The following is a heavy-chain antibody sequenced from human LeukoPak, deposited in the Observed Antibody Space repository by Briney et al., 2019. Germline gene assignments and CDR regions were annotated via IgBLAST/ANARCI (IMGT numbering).Heavy chain of an antibody. CDR2: INHSGST. CDR1: GGSFSGYY. Sequence: ASETLSLTCAVYGGSFSGYYWSWIRQPPGKGLEWIGEINHSGSTNYNPSLKSRVTISVDTSKNQFSLKLSSVTAADTAVYYCARGTSPLMIVVVPGWFDPWGQGTLVTVSS. J-gene: IGHJ5*02. CDR3: ARGTSPLMIVVVPGWFDP. D-gene: IGHD3-22*01. V-gene: IGHV4-34*01.